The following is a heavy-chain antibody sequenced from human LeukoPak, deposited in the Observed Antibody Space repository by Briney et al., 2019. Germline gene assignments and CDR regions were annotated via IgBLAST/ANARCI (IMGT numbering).Heavy chain of an antibody. CDR3: AHSLVVPAAMDLSSDYMDV. CDR2: IYWNDDK. D-gene: IGHD2-2*01. J-gene: IGHJ6*03. Sequence: ESGPTLVNPTQTLTLTCTFSGFSLSTSGVGVGWIRQPPGKALEWLALIYWNDDKRYSPSLKSRLTITKDTSKNQVVLTMTNMDPVDTATYYCAHSLVVPAAMDLSSDYMDVWGKGTTVTISS. CDR1: GFSLSTSGVG. V-gene: IGHV2-5*01.